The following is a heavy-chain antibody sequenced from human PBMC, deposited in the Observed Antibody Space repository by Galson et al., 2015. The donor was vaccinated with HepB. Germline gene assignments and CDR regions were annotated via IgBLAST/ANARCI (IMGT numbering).Heavy chain of an antibody. V-gene: IGHV3-23*01. J-gene: IGHJ4*02. CDR1: GFTFSSYA. CDR3: AKAKSVVVPAANDY. Sequence: SLRLSCAAYGFTFSSYAMSWVRQAPGKGLEWVSAISGSGGSTYYADSVKGRFTISRDNSKNTLYLQMNSLRAEDTAVYYCAKAKSVVVPAANDYWGQGTLVTVSS. CDR2: ISGSGGST. D-gene: IGHD2-2*01.